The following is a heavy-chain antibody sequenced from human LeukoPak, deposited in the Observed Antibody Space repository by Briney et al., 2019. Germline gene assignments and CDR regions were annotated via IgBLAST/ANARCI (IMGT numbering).Heavy chain of an antibody. CDR3: ARIENWKFDP. CDR1: GLTFSNAW. D-gene: IGHD1-1*01. Sequence: GGSLRLSCAASGLTFSNAWMSWVRQVPGKGLEWVANIKQDGSEKYYVDSVKGRFTISRDNAKNSLYLQMNSLRAEDTAVYYCARIENWKFDPWGQGTLVTVSS. CDR2: IKQDGSEK. J-gene: IGHJ5*02. V-gene: IGHV3-7*01.